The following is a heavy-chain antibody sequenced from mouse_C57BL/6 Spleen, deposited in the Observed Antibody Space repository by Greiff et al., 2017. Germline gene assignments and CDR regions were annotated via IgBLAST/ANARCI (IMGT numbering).Heavy chain of an antibody. CDR2: ISSGGDYI. D-gene: IGHD1-1*01. CDR1: GFTFSSYA. Sequence: EVKVVESGEGLVKPGGSLKLSCAASGFTFSSYAMSWVRQTPEKRLEWVAYISSGGDYIYYADTVKGRFTISRDNARNTLYLQMSSLKSEDTAMYYCTSVVAGDYAMDYWGQGTSVTVSS. CDR3: TSVVAGDYAMDY. J-gene: IGHJ4*01. V-gene: IGHV5-9-1*02.